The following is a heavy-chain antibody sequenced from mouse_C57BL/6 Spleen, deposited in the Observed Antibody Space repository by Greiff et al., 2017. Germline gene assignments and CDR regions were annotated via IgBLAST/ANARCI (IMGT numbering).Heavy chain of an antibody. D-gene: IGHD2-3*01. Sequence: EVQLQQSVAELVRPGASVKLSCTASGFHIKNTYMPWVKQRPEQGLAWIGRIDPANGNTKYAPKFQGKATITADTSSNTAYLQLSSRTSEDTAIYDCAHDEGYYAWFAYWGQGTLGTVSA. V-gene: IGHV14-3*01. CDR3: AHDEGYYAWFAY. CDR2: IDPANGNT. J-gene: IGHJ3*01. CDR1: GFHIKNTY.